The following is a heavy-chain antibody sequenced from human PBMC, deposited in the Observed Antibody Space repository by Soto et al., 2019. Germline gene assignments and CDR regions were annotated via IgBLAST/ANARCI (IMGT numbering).Heavy chain of an antibody. CDR3: ARQAPITGTTSFDY. CDR2: IYYSGST. V-gene: IGHV4-30-4*01. Sequence: KPSETLSLTCTVSGGSISSGDYYWSWIRQPPGKGLEWIGYIYYSGSTYYNPSLKSRVTISVDTSKNQFSLKLSSVTAADTAVYYCARQAPITGTTSFDYWGQGTLVTVSS. J-gene: IGHJ4*02. CDR1: GGSISSGDYY. D-gene: IGHD1-20*01.